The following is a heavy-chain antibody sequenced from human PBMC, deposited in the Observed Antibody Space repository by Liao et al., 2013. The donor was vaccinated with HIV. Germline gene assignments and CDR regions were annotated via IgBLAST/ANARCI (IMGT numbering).Heavy chain of an antibody. CDR3: ARVPHLLLPNLWNYWYFDL. CDR1: GGSISSGSYY. D-gene: IGHD1-1*01. V-gene: IGHV4-61*02. Sequence: QVQLQESGPGLVKPSQTLSLTCTVSGGSISSGSYYWSWIRQPAGKGLEWIGRIYTSGSTNYNPSLKSRVTISVDTSKNQFSLKLSSVTAADTAVYYCARVPHLLLPNLWNYWYFDLWGRGTLVTVSS. J-gene: IGHJ2*01. CDR2: IYTSGST.